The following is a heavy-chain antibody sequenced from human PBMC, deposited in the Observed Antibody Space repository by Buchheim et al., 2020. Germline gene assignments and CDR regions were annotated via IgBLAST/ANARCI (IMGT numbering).Heavy chain of an antibody. D-gene: IGHD6-19*01. CDR1: GFSFSSYT. J-gene: IGHJ4*02. Sequence: EVQLVESGRGLVQPGGSLRLSCAASGFSFSSYTMNWVRQAPGKGLEWVSYIGSSGSAKYYADSVKGRFTISRDNANNSLYLQMNSLRVEDTAVYYCARSRTAGTYYFDYWGQGAL. CDR3: ARSRTAGTYYFDY. CDR2: IGSSGSAK. V-gene: IGHV3-48*01.